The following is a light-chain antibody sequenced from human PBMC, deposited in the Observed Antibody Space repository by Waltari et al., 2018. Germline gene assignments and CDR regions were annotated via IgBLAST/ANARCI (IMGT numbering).Light chain of an antibody. J-gene: IGKJ4*01. V-gene: IGKV1-39*01. CDR2: AAS. CDR3: QQSYSTLT. CDR1: QSISSY. Sequence: DIQMTQSPSSLSASVGDRVTITCRASQSISSYLNWYQQKPGKAPKLLIYAASSLQSGVPSRFSDSGSGTDFTLTISSLQPEDFATYYCQQSYSTLTFGGGTKVESK.